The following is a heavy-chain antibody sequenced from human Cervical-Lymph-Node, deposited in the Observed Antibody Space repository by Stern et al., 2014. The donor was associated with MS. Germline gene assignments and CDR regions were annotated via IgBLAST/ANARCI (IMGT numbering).Heavy chain of an antibody. CDR1: GGSLRSYY. J-gene: IGHJ4*02. V-gene: IGHV4-59*01. CDR2: ISYTGSV. Sequence: VQLEESGPGLVKPSETLSLTCTVSGGSLRSYYWNWIRQAPGQGLEWLGVISYTGSVNYNPSLSSRVAMSVDTSKNQFSLTVSSVTAADTAVYYCAREGEYCSGSRCYPFLDYWGQGTLVTVSS. CDR3: AREGEYCSGSRCYPFLDY. D-gene: IGHD2-15*01.